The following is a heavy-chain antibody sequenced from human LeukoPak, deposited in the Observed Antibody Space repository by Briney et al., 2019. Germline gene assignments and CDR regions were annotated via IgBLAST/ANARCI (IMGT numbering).Heavy chain of an antibody. D-gene: IGHD5-24*01. CDR1: GITFSSYG. V-gene: IGHV3-30*18. CDR2: ISYDGSNQ. CDR3: GKDPGWLQGLDY. Sequence: GGSLRLSCAASGITFSSYGMHWVRQAPGKGLEWVALISYDGSNQYYADFVKGRFTISRDNSKNTLYLQMNSLRVEDTAVYYCGKDPGWLQGLDYWGQGTLVIVSS. J-gene: IGHJ4*02.